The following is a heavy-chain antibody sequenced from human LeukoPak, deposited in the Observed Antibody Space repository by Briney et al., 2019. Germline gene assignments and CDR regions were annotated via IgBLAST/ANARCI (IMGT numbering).Heavy chain of an antibody. D-gene: IGHD5-12*01. V-gene: IGHV4-39*01. CDR3: ATHRRSGSGGSENAFEI. J-gene: IGHJ3*02. Sequence: KPSETLSLTCTVSGDSTSSSTYYWDWIRQAPGKGLEWIGNIYDSGTTHYNPSLKGRVTISGDTSKNQFSLKLNSVTAADTAIYYCATHRRSGSGGSENAFEIWGQGTMVTVSS. CDR2: IYDSGTT. CDR1: GDSTSSSTYY.